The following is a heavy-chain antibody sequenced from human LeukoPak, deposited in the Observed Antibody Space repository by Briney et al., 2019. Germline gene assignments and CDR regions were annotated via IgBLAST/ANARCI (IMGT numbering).Heavy chain of an antibody. V-gene: IGHV1-3*01. CDR2: INAGNGNT. Sequence: GASVKVSCKASGYTFTSYAMHWVRQAPGQRLEWMGWINAGNGNTKYSQKFQGRVTITRGTSASTAYMELSSLRSGDTAVYYCAWGDSSGWYYFDYWGQGTLVTVSS. CDR3: AWGDSSGWYYFDY. D-gene: IGHD6-19*01. J-gene: IGHJ4*02. CDR1: GYTFTSYA.